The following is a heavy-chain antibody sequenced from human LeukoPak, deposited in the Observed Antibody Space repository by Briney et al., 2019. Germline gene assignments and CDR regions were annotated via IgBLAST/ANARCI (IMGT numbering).Heavy chain of an antibody. CDR1: GYTFTSYG. CDR3: ARDVSLPRWFDP. Sequence: GASVKVSCKASGYTFTSYGISWVRQAPGQGLEWMGWISAYNGNTNYAQKLQGRVTMTTDTSTSTPYMELRSLRSDDTAVYCCARDVSLPRWFDPWGQGTLVTVSS. V-gene: IGHV1-18*01. J-gene: IGHJ5*02. CDR2: ISAYNGNT.